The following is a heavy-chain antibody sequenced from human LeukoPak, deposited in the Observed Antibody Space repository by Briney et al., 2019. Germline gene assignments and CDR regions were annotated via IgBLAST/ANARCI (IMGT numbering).Heavy chain of an antibody. CDR1: GFIFSSYG. V-gene: IGHV3-30*03. Sequence: GGSLRLSCAASGFIFSSYGMHWVRQAPGKGLEWVAVISNDGSNKYYADSVKGRFTISRDNSNNTVYLQMNSLRAEDTAVYYCARGVSLPGRRSSSRYSSWYFDLWGRGTLVTVSS. CDR2: ISNDGSNK. CDR3: ARGVSLPGRRSSSRYSSWYFDL. D-gene: IGHD6-13*01. J-gene: IGHJ2*01.